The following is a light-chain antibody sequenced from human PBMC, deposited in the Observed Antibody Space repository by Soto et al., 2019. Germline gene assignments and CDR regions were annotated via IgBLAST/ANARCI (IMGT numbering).Light chain of an antibody. J-gene: IGKJ5*01. V-gene: IGKV4-1*01. CDR3: QQYYSTPVT. Sequence: DTVMTQSPDSRGLSPWVSSTINCNSHQSALYSSNNTNYLAWYQQKPGQPPKLLIYWASTRESGVPDRFSGSGSGTDFTLTISSLQAEDVAVYYCQQYYSTPVTFGQGTKLEIK. CDR2: WAS. CDR1: QSALYSSNNTNY.